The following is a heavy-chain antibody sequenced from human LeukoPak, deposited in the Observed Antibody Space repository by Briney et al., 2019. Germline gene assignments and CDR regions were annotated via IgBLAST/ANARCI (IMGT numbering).Heavy chain of an antibody. V-gene: IGHV3-7*05. D-gene: IGHD3-16*01. Sequence: GESLRLSCAASGFTFRGYWMAWVRQAPGRGLEWVAHISQDGSEKNYVDPVKGRFTISGDNAKNSVYLQMNSLRDEDTAIYYCARDDYLGYWGQGTLVTVSS. CDR1: GFTFRGYW. J-gene: IGHJ4*02. CDR3: ARDDYLGY. CDR2: ISQDGSEK.